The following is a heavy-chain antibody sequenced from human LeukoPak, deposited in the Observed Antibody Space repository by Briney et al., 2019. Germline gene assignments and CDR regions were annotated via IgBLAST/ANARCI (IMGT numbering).Heavy chain of an antibody. V-gene: IGHV5-51*01. CDR1: GYGFTTYW. J-gene: IGHJ6*02. Sequence: GEPRQISSQGSGYGFTTYWIGWVRPMPGKGLEWMGIIYPGDSDTRYSPSSQGQVTISADKSISTAYLQWSSLKASDTAMYYCARRRSLTYYGMDVWGQGTTVTVSS. CDR3: ARRRSLTYYGMDV. CDR2: IYPGDSDT. D-gene: IGHD4/OR15-4a*01.